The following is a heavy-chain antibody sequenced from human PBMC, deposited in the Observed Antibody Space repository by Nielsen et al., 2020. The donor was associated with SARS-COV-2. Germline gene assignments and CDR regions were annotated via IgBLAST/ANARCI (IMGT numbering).Heavy chain of an antibody. CDR1: GFTFNDYA. CDR2: ISWNSGSI. J-gene: IGHJ3*02. CDR3: AKGVLRYFDWLSDAFDI. Sequence: GGSLRLSCAASGFTFNDYAMHWVRQAPGKGLEWVSGISWNSGSIGYADSVKGRFTISRDNAKNSLYLQMNSLRAEDTALYYCAKGVLRYFDWLSDAFDIWGQGTMVTVSS. V-gene: IGHV3-9*01. D-gene: IGHD3-9*01.